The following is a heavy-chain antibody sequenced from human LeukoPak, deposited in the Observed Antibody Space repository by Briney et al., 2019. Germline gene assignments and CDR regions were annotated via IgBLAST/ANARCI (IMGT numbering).Heavy chain of an antibody. CDR2: IIPIFGTA. Sequence: GASVKVSCKASGGTFSSYAISWVRQAPGQGLEWMGGIIPIFGTANYAQKFQGRVTITADESTSTAYMELSSLRSEDTAVYYCAGYRIAPGWWDYWGQGTLVTVSS. CDR1: GGTFSSYA. J-gene: IGHJ4*02. CDR3: AGYRIAPGWWDY. D-gene: IGHD6-19*01. V-gene: IGHV1-69*13.